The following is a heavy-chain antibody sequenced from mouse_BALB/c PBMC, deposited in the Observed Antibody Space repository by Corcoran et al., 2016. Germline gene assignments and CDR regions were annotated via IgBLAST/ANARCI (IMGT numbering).Heavy chain of an antibody. V-gene: IGHV1-26*01. CDR2: INPYNGAT. CDR1: GYSFTGYY. CDR3: ARGRRYFDD. Sequence: EVQLQQSGPELVKPGASVKISCKASGYSFTGYYMHWVKQSHVKSLEWIGRINPYNGATSYNQNFKDKASLTVDKSSSTAYMELHSLTSEDSAVYYCARGRRYFDDWGQGTTLTVSS. J-gene: IGHJ2*01.